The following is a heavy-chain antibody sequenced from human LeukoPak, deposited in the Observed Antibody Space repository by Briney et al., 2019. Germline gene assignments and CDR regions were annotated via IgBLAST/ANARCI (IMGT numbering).Heavy chain of an antibody. CDR2: ISGSGGST. Sequence: PGGSLRLSCAASGFTFNNFAMTWVRQAPGKGLEWVSAISGSGGSTYYADSVKGRFTISRDNSKNTLYLQMNGPRAEDMAVYYCAKDVDSSGFVFYFDYWGQGTLVTVSS. CDR1: GFTFNNFA. D-gene: IGHD3-22*01. V-gene: IGHV3-23*01. CDR3: AKDVDSSGFVFYFDY. J-gene: IGHJ4*02.